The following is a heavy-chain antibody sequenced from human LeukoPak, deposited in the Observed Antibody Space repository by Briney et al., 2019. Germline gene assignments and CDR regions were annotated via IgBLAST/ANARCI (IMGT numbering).Heavy chain of an antibody. CDR1: GGSNNSYY. V-gene: IGHV4-4*09. CDR2: THPSGNT. CDR3: ARKAPKKGWFDP. J-gene: IGHJ5*02. Sequence: SETLSLSCTVSGGSNNSYYWSWIRQPPGKGLERIGYTHPSGNTNYSPSLKSRVTISIDMSRNQFSLKLSSVTAADTAVYCARKAPKKGWFDPWGRGTLVTVSS.